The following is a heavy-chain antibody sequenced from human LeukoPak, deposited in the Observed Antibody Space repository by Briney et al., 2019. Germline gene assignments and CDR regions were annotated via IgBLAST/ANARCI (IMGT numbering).Heavy chain of an antibody. CDR3: ARVYSSGIVDY. D-gene: IGHD6-19*01. Sequence: SETLSLTFTVPGGSISSYYWSLIRQLAFNGLEWIGRIYTSGSTSYNPSLKSRVTMSVDTSKNQFSLKLSSVTAADTAVYYCARVYSSGIVDYWGQGTLVTVSS. CDR2: IYTSGST. CDR1: GGSISSYY. V-gene: IGHV4-4*07. J-gene: IGHJ4*02.